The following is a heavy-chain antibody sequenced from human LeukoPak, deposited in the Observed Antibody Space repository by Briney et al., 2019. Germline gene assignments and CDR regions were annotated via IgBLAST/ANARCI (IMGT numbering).Heavy chain of an antibody. CDR1: GGSISSYY. CDR3: AREGVVIDY. CDR2: IYYSGGH. J-gene: IGHJ4*02. Sequence: SETLSLTCTVSGGSISSYYWSWIRQPPGKGLEWIGYIYYSGGHNYNPSLKSRVTISVDTSKNQFSLKLSSVTAGDTAVYYCAREGVVIDYWGQGTLVTVSS. D-gene: IGHD3-3*01. V-gene: IGHV4-59*01.